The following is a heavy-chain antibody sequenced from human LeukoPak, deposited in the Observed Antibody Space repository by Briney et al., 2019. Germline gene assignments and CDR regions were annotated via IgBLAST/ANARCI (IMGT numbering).Heavy chain of an antibody. J-gene: IGHJ4*02. D-gene: IGHD3-10*01. Sequence: SETLSLTCTVSGGSISSSNYYWGWIRQPPGTGLEWIGSIYYSGSTYYNPSLKSRVTISVDTSKNQFSLKLGSVTAADTAVYFCARHSSYYGNFDYWGQGTLVTVSS. CDR1: GGSISSSNYY. V-gene: IGHV4-39*01. CDR3: ARHSSYYGNFDY. CDR2: IYYSGST.